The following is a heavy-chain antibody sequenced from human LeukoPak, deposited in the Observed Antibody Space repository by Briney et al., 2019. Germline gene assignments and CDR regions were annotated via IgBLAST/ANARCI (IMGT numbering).Heavy chain of an antibody. J-gene: IGHJ5*02. CDR1: GGTFSSYA. V-gene: IGHV1-69*05. Sequence: SVKVSCKASGGTFSSYAISWVRQAPRQGLEWMGRIIPIFGTANYAQKFQGRVTITTDESTSTAYMELSSLRSEDTAVYYCARDGRAVSWYNWKYDLENWFDPWGQGTLVTVSS. CDR3: ARDGRAVSWYNWKYDLENWFDP. D-gene: IGHD1-7*01. CDR2: IIPIFGTA.